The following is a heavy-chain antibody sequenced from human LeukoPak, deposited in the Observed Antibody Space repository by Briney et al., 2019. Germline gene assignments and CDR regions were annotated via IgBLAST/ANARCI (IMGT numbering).Heavy chain of an antibody. J-gene: IGHJ4*02. D-gene: IGHD3-9*01. Sequence: PSETLSLTCAVYGGSFSGYYWSWIRQPPGKGLEWIGEINHSGSTNYNPSLKGRVTISVDTSKNQFSLKLSSVTAADTAVYYCARDYYDILTGYPPVAYFDYWGQGTLVTVSS. CDR3: ARDYYDILTGYPPVAYFDY. CDR2: INHSGST. V-gene: IGHV4-34*01. CDR1: GGSFSGYY.